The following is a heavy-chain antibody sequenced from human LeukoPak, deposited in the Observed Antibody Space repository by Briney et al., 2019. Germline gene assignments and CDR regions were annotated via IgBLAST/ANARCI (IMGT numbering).Heavy chain of an antibody. Sequence: ASVKVSCKAFGYTFTSYGISWVRQAPGQGLEWMGWISAYNGNTNYAQKHQGRVTMTTDTSTSTAYMELRSLRSDDTAVYYCARDLPGYCSSTSCYTREYFQHWGQGTLVTVSS. CDR3: ARDLPGYCSSTSCYTREYFQH. CDR1: GYTFTSYG. D-gene: IGHD2-2*02. CDR2: ISAYNGNT. V-gene: IGHV1-18*01. J-gene: IGHJ1*01.